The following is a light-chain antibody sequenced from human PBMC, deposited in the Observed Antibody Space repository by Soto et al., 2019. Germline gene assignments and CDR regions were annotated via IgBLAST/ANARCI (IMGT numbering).Light chain of an antibody. Sequence: DIQMTQSPSTLSASVGDRVTITCRASQSIDDWLAWYQQRPGKAPNLLIDDASTLEGGVPSRFSGNGSGTEFTLTISTLQPDDFGTYYCQQYNHYWTFGQGTKVEVK. V-gene: IGKV1-5*01. J-gene: IGKJ1*01. CDR1: QSIDDW. CDR3: QQYNHYWT. CDR2: DAS.